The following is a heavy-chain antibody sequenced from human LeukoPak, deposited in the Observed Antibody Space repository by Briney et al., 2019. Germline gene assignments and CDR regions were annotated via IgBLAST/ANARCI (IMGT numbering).Heavy chain of an antibody. CDR2: ISAYNGNT. CDR3: ARGLGTSIAAAEGSWFDP. Sequence: ASVKVSCKASGYTFTSYGISWVRQAPGQGLEWMGWISAYNGNTNYAQKLQGRVTMTEDTSTDTAYMELSSLRSEDTAVYYCARGLGTSIAAAEGSWFDPWGQGTLVTVSS. D-gene: IGHD6-13*01. J-gene: IGHJ5*02. V-gene: IGHV1-18*01. CDR1: GYTFTSYG.